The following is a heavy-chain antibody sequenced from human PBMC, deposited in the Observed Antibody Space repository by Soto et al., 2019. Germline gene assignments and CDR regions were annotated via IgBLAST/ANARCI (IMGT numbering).Heavy chain of an antibody. CDR1: GFTFDDYT. Sequence: GGSLRLSCAASGFTFDDYTMHWVRQAPGKGLEWVSLISWDGGSTYYADSVKGRFTISRDNTKNTLYLQMNSLRAEDTAVYYCAKDHPQYWDYWGQGTLVTVSS. D-gene: IGHD2-15*01. CDR3: AKDHPQYWDY. V-gene: IGHV3-43*01. CDR2: ISWDGGST. J-gene: IGHJ4*02.